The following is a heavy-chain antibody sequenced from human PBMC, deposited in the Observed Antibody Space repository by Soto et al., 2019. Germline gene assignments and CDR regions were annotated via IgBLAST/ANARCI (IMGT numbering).Heavy chain of an antibody. Sequence: ASVKVSCKASGYTFTSYGISWVRQAPGQGLEWMGGIISILGIANYAQKFQGRVTITADKSTDTAYMELSSLRSEDTAVYYCAKAHYYDSSGYSRMAFDIWGQGTMVTVSS. CDR3: AKAHYYDSSGYSRMAFDI. J-gene: IGHJ3*02. CDR2: IISILGIA. D-gene: IGHD3-22*01. V-gene: IGHV1-69*10. CDR1: GYTFTSYG.